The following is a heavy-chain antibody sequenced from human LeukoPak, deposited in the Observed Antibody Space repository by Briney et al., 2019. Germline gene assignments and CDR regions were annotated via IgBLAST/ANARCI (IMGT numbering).Heavy chain of an antibody. V-gene: IGHV3-74*01. CDR1: GFTFSSYW. CDR2: INFDGSTT. J-gene: IGHJ5*02. CDR3: ARGRLRCWFDP. Sequence: GGSLRLSCAASGFTFSSYWMHWVRQAPGKGLVWVSRINFDGSTTSYADSVKGRFTISRDNAKNTLYLQMNSLRAEDTAVYYCARGRLRCWFDPWGQGTLVTVSS. D-gene: IGHD4-17*01.